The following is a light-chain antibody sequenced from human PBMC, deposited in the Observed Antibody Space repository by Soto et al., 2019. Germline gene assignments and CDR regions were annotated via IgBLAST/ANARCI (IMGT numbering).Light chain of an antibody. V-gene: IGKV1-5*01. J-gene: IGKJ1*01. Sequence: DIQMTQFPSTLSASVGARVTITCWASQSVGSRLAWYQQKPGKAPNLLIYDVSGLQSGVPSRFSGSGSGTQFTLTISSLQPDDFATYYCQQYKNYPWTFGQGTKVEVK. CDR1: QSVGSR. CDR3: QQYKNYPWT. CDR2: DVS.